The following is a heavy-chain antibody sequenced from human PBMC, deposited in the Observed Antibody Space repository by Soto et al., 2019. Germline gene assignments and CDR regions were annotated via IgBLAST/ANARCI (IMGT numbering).Heavy chain of an antibody. CDR1: GYTFTDYY. V-gene: IGHV1-2*02. CDR2: INLNSGDT. J-gene: IGHJ5*02. Sequence: ASVKVSCKASGYTFTDYYMEWVRQAPGQGLEWMGWINLNSGDTNFAQQFQGRVTMTRDTSITTAYMDLTRLTSDDTAVYYCARARPRFHWFARWGKVGLFTVSS. CDR3: ARARPRFHWFAR. D-gene: IGHD6-6*01.